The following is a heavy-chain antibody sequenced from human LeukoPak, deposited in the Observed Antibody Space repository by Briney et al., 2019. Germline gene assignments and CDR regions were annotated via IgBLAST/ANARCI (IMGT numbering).Heavy chain of an antibody. J-gene: IGHJ4*02. Sequence: PSETLSLTCALYGGSFNDYYWTWIRQPPGKGLEWIGEINHSGGTDYNPSLRSRVTISVDPSKNQLSLQLSSVTAADTGVYYCARVSGVMISLGGVISYSDYWGQGTLVTVSS. CDR1: GGSFNDYY. D-gene: IGHD3-16*02. CDR2: INHSGGT. V-gene: IGHV4-34*01. CDR3: ARVSGVMISLGGVISYSDY.